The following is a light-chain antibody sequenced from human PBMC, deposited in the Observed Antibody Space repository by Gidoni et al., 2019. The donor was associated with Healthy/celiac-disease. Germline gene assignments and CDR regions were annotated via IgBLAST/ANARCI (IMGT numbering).Light chain of an antibody. CDR2: AAS. J-gene: IGKJ2*01. CDR3: QQSYSTPMYT. Sequence: DIPMTQSPSSLSASVGDRVTITCRASQSISSYLNWYQQKPGKAPKLLIYAASSLQSGVPSRFSGSGSGTDFTITISSLQPEDFATYYCQQSYSTPMYTFGQGIKLEIK. V-gene: IGKV1-39*01. CDR1: QSISSY.